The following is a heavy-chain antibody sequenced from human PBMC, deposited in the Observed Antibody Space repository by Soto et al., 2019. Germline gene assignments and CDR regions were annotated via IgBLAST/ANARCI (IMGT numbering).Heavy chain of an antibody. CDR3: ASVVGALGHWFDP. CDR2: ISAYNGNT. Sequence: QVQLVQSGAEVKKPGASVKVSCKASGYTFTSYGISWVRQAPVQGLEWMGRISAYNGNTTYAQKLQGRVTMTTATSTSTTYMELRSLRSDDTAVSYCASVVGALGHWFDPWGQGTLVTVSS. CDR1: GYTFTSYG. D-gene: IGHD2-21*01. J-gene: IGHJ5*02. V-gene: IGHV1-18*01.